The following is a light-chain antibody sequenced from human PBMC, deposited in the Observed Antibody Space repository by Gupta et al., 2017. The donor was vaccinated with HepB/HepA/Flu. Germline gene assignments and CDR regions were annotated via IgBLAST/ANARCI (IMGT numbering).Light chain of an antibody. CDR2: EVT. J-gene: IGLJ3*02. CDR1: ISDVGTYNL. V-gene: IGLV2-23*02. CDR3: CSYAGTTTFWV. Sequence: QSALTQSVSVSGSPGHSIPIPCTGTISDVGTYNLVTWYQPHPGKAPKFIIYEVTNQPAGVSDRFSGSKAVNAASLTIARLQAEDEADYYCCSYAGTTTFWVFGGGTKLTVL.